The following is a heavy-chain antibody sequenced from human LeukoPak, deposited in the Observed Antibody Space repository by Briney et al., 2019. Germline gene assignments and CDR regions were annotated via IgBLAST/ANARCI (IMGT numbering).Heavy chain of an antibody. CDR1: GFTFSSYA. CDR2: ISGSGGST. V-gene: IGHV3-23*01. Sequence: GGSLRLSCAASGFTFSSYAMSWVRQAPGKGLEWVSAISGSGGSTYYADSVKGRFTISRDNSKNTLYLQMNSLRAEDTAVYYCAKVSAEISANYYGSGSSDYWGQGTLVTVSS. J-gene: IGHJ4*02. CDR3: AKVSAEISANYYGSGSSDY. D-gene: IGHD3-10*01.